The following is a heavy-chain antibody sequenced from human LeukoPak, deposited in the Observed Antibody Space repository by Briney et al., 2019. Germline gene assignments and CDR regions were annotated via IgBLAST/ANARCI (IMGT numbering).Heavy chain of an antibody. J-gene: IGHJ4*02. CDR1: GYTFTGYY. D-gene: IGHD3-22*01. V-gene: IGHV1-2*02. CDR2: INPNSGGT. Sequence: ASVKVSCKASGYTFTGYYMHWVRQAPGQGLEWMGWINPNSGGTNYAQKFQGRVTMTRDTSISTAYMELSRLRSDDTAVYYCAINYYDSSGQDYWGQGTLVTVSS. CDR3: AINYYDSSGQDY.